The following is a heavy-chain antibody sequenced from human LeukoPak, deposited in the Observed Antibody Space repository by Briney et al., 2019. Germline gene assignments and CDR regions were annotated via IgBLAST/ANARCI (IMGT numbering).Heavy chain of an antibody. CDR3: ARITYYYDSSGYYYFDY. D-gene: IGHD3-22*01. CDR2: IYYSGST. V-gene: IGHV4-31*03. Sequence: SQTLSLTCTVSGGSISSGGYYWSWIRQHPGKGLEWIGYIYYSGSTYYNPSLKSRVTISVDTSKNQFSLKLSSVTAADTAVYYRARITYYYDSSGYYYFDYWGQGTLVTVSS. CDR1: GGSISSGGYY. J-gene: IGHJ4*02.